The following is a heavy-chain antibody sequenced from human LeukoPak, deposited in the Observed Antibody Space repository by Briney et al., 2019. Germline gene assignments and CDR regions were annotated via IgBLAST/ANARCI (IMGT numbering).Heavy chain of an antibody. J-gene: IGHJ4*02. CDR3: TGNYYGSGSYADFDY. V-gene: IGHV3-73*01. CDR1: GFTFSGSA. CDR2: IRSTANGYAT. D-gene: IGHD3-10*01. Sequence: GGSLRLSCAASGFTFSGSALHWVRQASGKGLEWVGRIRSTANGYATAYAASVKGRFTISRDDSKNTAYLQMDSLKIEDTAVYYCTGNYYGSGSYADFDYWGQGTLVTVSS.